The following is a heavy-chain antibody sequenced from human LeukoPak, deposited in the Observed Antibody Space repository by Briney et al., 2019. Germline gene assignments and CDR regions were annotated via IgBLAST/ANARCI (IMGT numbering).Heavy chain of an antibody. V-gene: IGHV3-21*06. CDR1: GFTFSGFY. D-gene: IGHD2-15*01. Sequence: AGSLTLSCAASGFTFSGFYMNWVRQAPGKGLEWVSTISGSTIYIYYADSVKGRFTISRDNAKNSLSLQMNSLRAEDTAVYYCARVRCSRGTCYLDYWGQGAMLTVSS. CDR3: ARVRCSRGTCYLDY. CDR2: ISGSTIYI. J-gene: IGHJ4*02.